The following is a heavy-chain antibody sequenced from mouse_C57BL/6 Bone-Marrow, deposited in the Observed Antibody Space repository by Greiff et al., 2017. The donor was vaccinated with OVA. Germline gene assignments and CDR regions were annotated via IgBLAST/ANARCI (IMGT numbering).Heavy chain of an antibody. Sequence: QVQLQQPGAELVKPGASVKLSCKASGYTFTSYWMQWVKQRPGQGLEWIGEIDPSDSYTNYNQKFKGKATLTVDTSSSTAYMQLSSLTSEDSAVYYCARSETGTSYFDYWGQGTTLTVSS. V-gene: IGHV1-50*01. CDR3: ARSETGTSYFDY. CDR1: GYTFTSYW. J-gene: IGHJ2*01. CDR2: IDPSDSYT. D-gene: IGHD4-1*01.